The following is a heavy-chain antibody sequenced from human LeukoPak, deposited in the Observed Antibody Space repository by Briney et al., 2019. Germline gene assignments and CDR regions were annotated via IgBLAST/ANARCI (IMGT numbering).Heavy chain of an antibody. CDR1: GFTFDYYC. CDR2: IHWNGAYT. D-gene: IGHD6-13*01. J-gene: IGHJ4*02. CDR3: AKDASSWHPKHYDD. V-gene: IGHV3-20*04. Sequence: GGSLRLSCAASGFTFDYYCMIWVRQVPGKGLEWVSCIHWNGAYTRYEVSVKGRFTISRDKSKSSLYLQMNGLRAEDTAFYYCAKDASSWHPKHYDDWGQGILVTVST.